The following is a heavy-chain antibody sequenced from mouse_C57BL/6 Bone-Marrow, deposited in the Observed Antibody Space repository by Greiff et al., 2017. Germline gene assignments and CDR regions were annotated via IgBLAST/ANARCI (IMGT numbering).Heavy chain of an antibody. D-gene: IGHD2-2*01. CDR1: GYTFTSYW. J-gene: IGHJ4*01. V-gene: IGHV1-64*01. CDR2: IHPNSGST. CDR3: GKMVTGYAKDY. Sequence: QVQLQQPGAELVKPGASVKLSCKASGYTFTSYWMHWVKQRPGQGLEWIGMIHPNSGSTNYNEKFKSKATLTVDKSSSTASMQLSSRPSADSAVYYCGKMVTGYAKDYWGQGTSVTVSS.